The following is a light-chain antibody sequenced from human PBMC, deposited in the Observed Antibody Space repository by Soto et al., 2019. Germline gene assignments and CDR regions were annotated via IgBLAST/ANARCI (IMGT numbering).Light chain of an antibody. CDR1: SSDVGSYNR. Sequence: QSALTQPPSVSGSPGQSVAISCTGTSSDVGSYNRVSWYQQPPGAAPKLMIYEVSNRPSGVPDRFSGSKSGNTASLTISGLQAEDEADYYCNSYTGSSTYVFGTGTKVTGL. J-gene: IGLJ1*01. CDR3: NSYTGSSTYV. V-gene: IGLV2-18*02. CDR2: EVS.